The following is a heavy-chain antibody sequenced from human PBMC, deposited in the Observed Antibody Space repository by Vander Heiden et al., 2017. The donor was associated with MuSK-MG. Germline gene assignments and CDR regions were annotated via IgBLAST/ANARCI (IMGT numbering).Heavy chain of an antibody. CDR3: ARGGGEQCLVRSSWFDP. J-gene: IGHJ5*02. D-gene: IGHD6-19*01. V-gene: IGHV3-33*01. Sequence: QVQLVESGGGVVQPGRSLRLSCAASGFTFSSYGVHWVRQAPAKGRVWVAVRWNDGSNNYYADSVKGRFTISRNNSKNTLYLQMTSLRAEDTAVYYCARGGGEQCLVRSSWFDPLGPGNPGHRLL. CDR1: GFTFSSYG. CDR2: RWNDGSNN.